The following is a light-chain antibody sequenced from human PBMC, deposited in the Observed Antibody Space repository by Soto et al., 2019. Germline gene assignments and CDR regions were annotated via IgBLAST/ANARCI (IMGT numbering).Light chain of an antibody. J-gene: IGKJ5*01. V-gene: IGKV3D-20*02. Sequence: EIVLTQSPGTLSLSPGERATVSCRASQSVSSSYLAWYQQKPGQAPRLLIYDASYRATGIPARFSGSGSGTDFTLTISSLEPEDFAVYYCQQRSNWITFGQGTRLEIK. CDR3: QQRSNWIT. CDR2: DAS. CDR1: QSVSSSY.